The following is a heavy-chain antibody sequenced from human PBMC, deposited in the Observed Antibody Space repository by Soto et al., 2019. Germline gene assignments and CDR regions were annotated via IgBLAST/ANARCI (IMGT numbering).Heavy chain of an antibody. D-gene: IGHD3-10*01. CDR2: IYYCGST. V-gene: IGHV4-59*08. J-gene: IGHJ4*02. Sequence: QVQLQESGPGLVKPSETLSLTCTVSGGSISSYYWSWIRQPPGKGLEWIGYIYYCGSTNYNPSLKSRVTISVATSNNQFSLTLSSVTAADTAVYYCARLPLYYYGSGSYYTEADYWGQGTLVTVSS. CDR1: GGSISSYY. CDR3: ARLPLYYYGSGSYYTEADY.